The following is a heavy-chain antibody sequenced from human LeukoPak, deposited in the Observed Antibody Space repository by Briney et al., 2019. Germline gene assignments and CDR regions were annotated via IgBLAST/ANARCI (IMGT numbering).Heavy chain of an antibody. CDR2: ISGSGDST. Sequence: GGSLRLSCAASGFTFSTSAMSWVRQAPGKGLEWVSGISGSGDSTCYVDSVKGRFTISRDNSKNTLYLQMNSLGAEDTAVYYCARDDYVWGSYRAHDYWGQGTLVTVSS. J-gene: IGHJ4*02. V-gene: IGHV3-23*01. CDR1: GFTFSTSA. CDR3: ARDDYVWGSYRAHDY. D-gene: IGHD3-16*02.